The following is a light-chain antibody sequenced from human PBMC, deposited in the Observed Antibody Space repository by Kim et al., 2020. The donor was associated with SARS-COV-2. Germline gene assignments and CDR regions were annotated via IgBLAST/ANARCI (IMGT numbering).Light chain of an antibody. CDR2: DAS. V-gene: IGKV3-11*01. J-gene: IGKJ5*01. CDR3: QQRFNWPPF. Sequence: EIVMTQSPATLSVSPGERVTLSCRASQSISSKLAWYQQKPGQAPRLLIYDASNRATGIPARFSGSGSGTDFILTISSLEPEDIAVYYCQQRFNWPPFFGQGTRLEIK. CDR1: QSISSK.